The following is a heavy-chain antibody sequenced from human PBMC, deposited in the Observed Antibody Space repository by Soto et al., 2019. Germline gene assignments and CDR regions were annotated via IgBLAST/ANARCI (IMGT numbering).Heavy chain of an antibody. Sequence: SETLSLTCTVSGGSISSSSYYWGWIRQPPGKGLEWIGSIYYSGSTYYNPSLKSRVTISVDTSKNQFSLKLSSVTAADTAVYYCARLAQYSSSWSRDLGYWGRGTLVTVSS. CDR1: GGSISSSSYY. J-gene: IGHJ4*02. D-gene: IGHD6-13*01. CDR2: IYYSGST. V-gene: IGHV4-39*01. CDR3: ARLAQYSSSWSRDLGY.